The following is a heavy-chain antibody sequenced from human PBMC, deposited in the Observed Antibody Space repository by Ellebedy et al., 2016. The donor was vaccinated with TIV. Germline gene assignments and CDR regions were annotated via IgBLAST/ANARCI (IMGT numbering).Heavy chain of an antibody. V-gene: IGHV3-7*01. CDR3: VGWGGDCY. CDR1: GFTFSSYW. D-gene: IGHD2-21*02. CDR2: IKQDGSEK. Sequence: GESLRLSXAVSGFTFSSYWMSWVRQAPGKGLEWVANIKQDGSEKYYVDSVKGQFTISRDNTKNSLFLQMNSVRVEDTAVYYCVGWGGDCYWGQGTLVTVSS. J-gene: IGHJ4*02.